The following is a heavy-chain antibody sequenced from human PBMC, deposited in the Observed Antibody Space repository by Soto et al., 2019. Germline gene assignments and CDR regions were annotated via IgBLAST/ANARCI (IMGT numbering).Heavy chain of an antibody. CDR1: GYTFNFYG. J-gene: IGHJ4*02. D-gene: IGHD2-2*03. V-gene: IGHV1-18*01. CDR3: ARIGVSSGHGSSDFGS. Sequence: QVQLVQSGAEVKKTGASVKVSCKASGYTFNFYGITWVRQAPGQGLEWMGWISGFNGNTNYAADLQGRVTMTTDTSTSTAYMELRGLRSDNTAVYYCARIGVSSGHGSSDFGSWGQGTLVTVSS. CDR2: ISGFNGNT.